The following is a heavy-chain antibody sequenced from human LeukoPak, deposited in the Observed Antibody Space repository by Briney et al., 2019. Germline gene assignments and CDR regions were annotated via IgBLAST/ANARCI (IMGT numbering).Heavy chain of an antibody. CDR2: INHSGST. Sequence: PSETLSLTCAVYGGSFSGYYWSWIRQPPGKGLEWIGEINHSGSTNYNPSLKSRVTISVDTSKNQFSLKLSPVTAADTAVYYCARGDYYDSSGYRPFDYWGQGTLVTVSS. J-gene: IGHJ4*02. D-gene: IGHD3-22*01. CDR3: ARGDYYDSSGYRPFDY. V-gene: IGHV4-34*01. CDR1: GGSFSGYY.